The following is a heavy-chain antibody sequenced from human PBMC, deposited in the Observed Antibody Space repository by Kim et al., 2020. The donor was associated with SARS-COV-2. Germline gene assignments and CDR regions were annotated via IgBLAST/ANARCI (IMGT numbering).Heavy chain of an antibody. CDR3: ARRRSYGYAFDI. D-gene: IGHD3-16*02. V-gene: IGHV3-13*01. Sequence: YYPGSVKGRFTVSRENAKNSLYLQVNSLRAGDTAVYYCARRRSYGYAFDIWGQGTMVTVSS. J-gene: IGHJ3*02.